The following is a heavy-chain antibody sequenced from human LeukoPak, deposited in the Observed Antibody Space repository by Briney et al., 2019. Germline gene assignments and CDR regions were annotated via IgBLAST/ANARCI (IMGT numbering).Heavy chain of an antibody. J-gene: IGHJ5*02. CDR2: IRQDGSEK. CDR1: GFTFSSYG. CDR3: ARTWSNWFDP. D-gene: IGHD2-15*01. V-gene: IGHV3-7*01. Sequence: GGSLRLSCAASGFTFSSYGMSWVRQAPGKGLEWVANIRQDGSEKYYVDSVKGRFTISRDNAKKSLYLQLNSLRAEDTAVYYCARTWSNWFDPWGQGPLVTVSS.